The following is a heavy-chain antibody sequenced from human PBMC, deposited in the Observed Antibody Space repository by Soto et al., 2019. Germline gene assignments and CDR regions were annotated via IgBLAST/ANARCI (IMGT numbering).Heavy chain of an antibody. CDR2: IWYDGSNK. D-gene: IGHD2-2*01. Sequence: PGGSLRLSCAASGFTFSSYGMHWVRQAPGKGLEWVAVIWYDGSNKYYADSVKGRFTISRDNSKNTLYLQMNSLRAEDTAVYYCARSCRTCSTSCYAGICQMAGFDYWGQGTLVTV. V-gene: IGHV3-33*01. CDR1: GFTFSSYG. J-gene: IGHJ4*02. CDR3: ARSCRTCSTSCYAGICQMAGFDY.